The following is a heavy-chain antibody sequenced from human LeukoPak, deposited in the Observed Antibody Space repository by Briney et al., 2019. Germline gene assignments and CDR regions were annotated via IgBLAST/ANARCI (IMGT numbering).Heavy chain of an antibody. J-gene: IGHJ4*02. D-gene: IGHD3-22*01. CDR3: ATTDSGYYSRLY. CDR2: LNPSGGST. CDR1: GYTFTNYF. V-gene: IGHV1-46*01. Sequence: GASVKVSCKASGYTFTNYFIHWVRQAPGQGLEWLEILNPSGGSTSYAQKFQGRVTMTRDTSTSTVYMELSSLRSEDTAVYYCATTDSGYYSRLYWGQGTLVTVSS.